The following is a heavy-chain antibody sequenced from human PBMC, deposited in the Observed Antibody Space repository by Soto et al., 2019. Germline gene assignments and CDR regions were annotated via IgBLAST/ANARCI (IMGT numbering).Heavy chain of an antibody. CDR3: ARHPSYYYGSGSYYPDY. CDR2: IYPGDSDT. CDR1: GYSFTSYW. Sequence: GESLKISCKGSGYSFTSYWIGWVRQMPGKGLEWMGIIYPGDSDTRYSPSFQGQVTISADKSISTAYLQWSSLKASDTAMYYCARHPSYYYGSGSYYPDYWGQGTLVTVSS. D-gene: IGHD3-10*01. V-gene: IGHV5-51*01. J-gene: IGHJ4*02.